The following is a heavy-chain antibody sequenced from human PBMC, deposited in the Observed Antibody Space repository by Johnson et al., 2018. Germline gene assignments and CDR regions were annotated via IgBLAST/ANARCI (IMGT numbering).Heavy chain of an antibody. V-gene: IGHV4-34*11. CDR2: IYYSGST. CDR3: ARAAGYYHYYDYDGMDV. Sequence: QVQLQQWGAGLLKPSETXSLTCAVYGGSFSGYYWSWIRQPPGTGLEWIGYIYYSGSTTSNPSLKSRVTISVDTSKNQFSLKLSAVTAADTAVYYCARAAGYYHYYDYDGMDVWGQGTTVTVSS. D-gene: IGHD3-22*01. CDR1: GGSFSGYY. J-gene: IGHJ6*02.